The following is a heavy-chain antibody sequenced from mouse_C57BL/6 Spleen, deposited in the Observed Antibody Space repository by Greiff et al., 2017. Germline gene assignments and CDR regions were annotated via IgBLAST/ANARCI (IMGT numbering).Heavy chain of an antibody. CDR3: TPYYYGGFDY. CDR2: IRLKSDNYAT. V-gene: IGHV6-3*01. D-gene: IGHD1-1*01. Sequence: EVKLLESGGGLVQPGGSMKLSCVASGFTFSNYWMNWVRQSPEKGLEWVAQIRLKSDNYATHYAESVKGRFTISRDDSKSSVYLQMNNLRAEDTGIYYCTPYYYGGFDYWGQGTTLTVSS. J-gene: IGHJ2*01. CDR1: GFTFSNYW.